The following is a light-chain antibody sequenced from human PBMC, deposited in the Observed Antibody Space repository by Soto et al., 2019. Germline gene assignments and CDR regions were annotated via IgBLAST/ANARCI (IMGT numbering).Light chain of an antibody. CDR1: QSINTF. CDR2: DAS. Sequence: EVLLTQSPATLSVSPGESVTLSCRASQSINTFLAWYQQKPGQAPRLLIYDASYRAAGIPARFSGRGSGTDFTLTINSLEPEDFAVYHCQQRSIWPLTFVGGTSVE. CDR3: QQRSIWPLT. V-gene: IGKV3-11*01. J-gene: IGKJ4*01.